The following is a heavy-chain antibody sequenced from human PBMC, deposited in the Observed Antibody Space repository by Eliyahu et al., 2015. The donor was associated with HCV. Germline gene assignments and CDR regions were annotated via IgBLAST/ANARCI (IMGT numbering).Heavy chain of an antibody. J-gene: IGHJ5*02. CDR1: GYSFTSSG. CDR3: ARDPFYYERSGYYFRFDP. D-gene: IGHD3-22*01. V-gene: IGHV1-18*01. CDR2: ISGYNANT. Sequence: QVKLVQSGEEVKKPGASVKVSCKASGYSFTSSGXAWVRQAPGXGLEWMGWISGYNANTKYAQKFKGRITLTTETSTSTAYMELRSLRSDDTAVYYCARDPFYYERSGYYFRFDPWGQGTLVTVSS.